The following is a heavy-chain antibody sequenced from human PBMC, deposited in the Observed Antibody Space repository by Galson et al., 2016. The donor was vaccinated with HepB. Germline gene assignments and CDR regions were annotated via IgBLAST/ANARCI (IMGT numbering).Heavy chain of an antibody. CDR2: IYYSGST. D-gene: IGHD2-2*01. V-gene: IGHV4-31*03. CDR3: ARVRDCTSTNCYCFDP. J-gene: IGHJ5*02. CDR1: GDSISSGDNY. Sequence: TLSLTCTVSGDSISSGDNYWSWIRQHPGKVLEWIGYIYYSGSTYYNPSLKSRVTISVDTSKNQFYLKLSSVTAADTAVYYCARVRDCTSTNCYCFDPWGQGTLVTVSS.